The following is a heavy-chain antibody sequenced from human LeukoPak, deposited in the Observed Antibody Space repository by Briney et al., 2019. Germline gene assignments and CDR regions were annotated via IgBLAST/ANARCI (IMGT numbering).Heavy chain of an antibody. Sequence: SVKVSCKASRGTFISYAISWVRQAPGQGLEWMGGIIPIFGTANYAQKFQGRVTITADESTSTAYMELISLRSEDTAVYYCARAKQDIVVVPAAFWGQGTLVTVSS. CDR1: RGTFISYA. J-gene: IGHJ4*02. D-gene: IGHD2-2*01. CDR2: IIPIFGTA. CDR3: ARAKQDIVVVPAAF. V-gene: IGHV1-69*01.